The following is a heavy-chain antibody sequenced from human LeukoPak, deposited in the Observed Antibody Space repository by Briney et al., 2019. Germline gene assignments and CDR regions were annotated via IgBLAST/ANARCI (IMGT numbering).Heavy chain of an antibody. CDR1: GFTFGDYA. CDR2: IRSKAYGGTT. J-gene: IGHJ4*02. Sequence: GGSLRLSCTASGFTFGDYAMSWVRQAPGKGLEWVGFIRSKAYGGTTEYAASVKGRFTISRDDSKSIAYLQMNSLKTEDTAVYYCTRAGRDGYNPADYWGQGTLVTVSS. CDR3: TRAGRDGYNPADY. D-gene: IGHD5-24*01. V-gene: IGHV3-49*04.